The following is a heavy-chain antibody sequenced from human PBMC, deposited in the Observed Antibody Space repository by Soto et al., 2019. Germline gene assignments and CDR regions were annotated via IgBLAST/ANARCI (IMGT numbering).Heavy chain of an antibody. CDR3: ARAGKITIFGVVIMPYNWFDP. CDR2: MNPNSGNT. Sequence: GASVKVSCKASGYTFTSYDINWVRQATGQGLEWMGWMNPNSGNTGYAQKFQGRVTMTRNTSISTAYMELSSLRSEDTAVYYCARAGKITIFGVVIMPYNWFDPWGQGTLVTVSS. V-gene: IGHV1-8*01. J-gene: IGHJ5*02. D-gene: IGHD3-3*01. CDR1: GYTFTSYD.